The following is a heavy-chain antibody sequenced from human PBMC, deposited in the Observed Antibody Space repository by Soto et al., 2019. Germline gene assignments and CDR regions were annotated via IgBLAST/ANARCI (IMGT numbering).Heavy chain of an antibody. V-gene: IGHV3-15*01. J-gene: IGHJ6*03. CDR1: GFIFSNAS. CDR2: IKSKTDGGTA. CDR3: TTDCSNSCYAVYYYYYYMDV. D-gene: IGHD2-2*01. Sequence: GGSLRLSCAASGFIFSNASMISIRQAPGKGLEWVGRIKSKTDGGTADYAAPVQGRFTISRDDSKNTLYLQMNSLKTEDTAVYYCTTDCSNSCYAVYYYYYYMDVWGKGTTVTVS.